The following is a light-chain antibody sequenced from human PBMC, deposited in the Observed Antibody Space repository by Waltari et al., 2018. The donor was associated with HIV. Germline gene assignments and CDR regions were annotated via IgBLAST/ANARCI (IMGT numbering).Light chain of an antibody. V-gene: IGLV1-44*01. J-gene: IGLJ3*02. CDR2: DNN. Sequence: QSVLTQPPSASGAPGHRGTISCSGSRSYLGTNPIIWYQHLPGTAPRLLIDDNNQRPSGVPDRFSGSKSGTSGSLAISGLQSEDETDYYCATWDDTQNGWVFGAGTKLTVL. CDR1: RSYLGTNP. CDR3: ATWDDTQNGWV.